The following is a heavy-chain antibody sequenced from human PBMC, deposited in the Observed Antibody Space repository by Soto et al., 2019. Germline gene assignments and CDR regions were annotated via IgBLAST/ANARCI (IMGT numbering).Heavy chain of an antibody. V-gene: IGHV3-30-3*01. CDR3: ARDRGQPYYGMDV. Sequence: QVQLVESGGGVVQPGRSLRLSCAASGFTFSSYAMHWVRQAPGKGLEWVAVISYDGSNKYYADSVKGRFTISRDNSKNPLYLQMNSLRAEDTAVYYCARDRGQPYYGMDVWGQGTTVTVSS. CDR2: ISYDGSNK. J-gene: IGHJ6*02. D-gene: IGHD3-10*01. CDR1: GFTFSSYA.